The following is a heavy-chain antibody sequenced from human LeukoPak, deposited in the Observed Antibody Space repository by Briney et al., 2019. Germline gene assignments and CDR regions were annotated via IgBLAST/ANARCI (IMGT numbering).Heavy chain of an antibody. CDR2: ISSSGSTI. CDR3: ARVLGCSGGSCYSGASGWWFDP. V-gene: IGHV3-11*01. CDR1: GFTFSTYA. Sequence: GGSLRLSCAASGFTFSTYAMSWVRQAPGKGLEWVSYISSSGSTIYYADSVKGRFTISRDNAKNSLYLQMNSLRAEDTAVYYCARVLGCSGGSCYSGASGWWFDPWGQGTLVTVSS. J-gene: IGHJ5*02. D-gene: IGHD2-15*01.